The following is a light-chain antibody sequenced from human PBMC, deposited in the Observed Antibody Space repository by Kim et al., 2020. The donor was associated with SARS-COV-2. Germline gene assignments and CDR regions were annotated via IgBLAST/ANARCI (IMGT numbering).Light chain of an antibody. Sequence: EIVLTQSPGTLSLSPGDEATLYCRASQSVISSYLGWYQQKPGQPPRLLIYGASNRAPGIPDRFSGSGSGTHFSLTISKLDPEDFAVYFCQQYGDSLTFGGGTKLEI. CDR1: QSVISSY. CDR3: QQYGDSLT. V-gene: IGKV3-20*01. CDR2: GAS. J-gene: IGKJ4*01.